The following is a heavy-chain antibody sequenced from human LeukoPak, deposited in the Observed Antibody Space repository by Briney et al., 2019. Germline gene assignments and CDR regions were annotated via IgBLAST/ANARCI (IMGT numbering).Heavy chain of an antibody. CDR3: ARDERAYSYGPFDL. CDR1: GFTFSTFW. CDR2: ISSSSSTI. J-gene: IGHJ2*01. V-gene: IGHV3-48*02. Sequence: GGSLRLSCAASGFTFSTFWMTWVRQAPGKGLEWVSYISSSSSTIYYADSVKGRFTISRDNAKNSLYLQMNSLRDEDTAVYYCARDERAYSYGPFDLWGRGTLVTVSS. D-gene: IGHD5-18*01.